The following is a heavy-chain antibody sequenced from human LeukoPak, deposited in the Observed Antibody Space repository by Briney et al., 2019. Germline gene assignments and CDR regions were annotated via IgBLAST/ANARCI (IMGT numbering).Heavy chain of an antibody. CDR1: DGSFSGYY. CDR3: ARESVYYDSSGYNDVFDI. D-gene: IGHD3-22*01. Sequence: SETLSLTCAVYDGSFSGYYWSWIRQPPGKGLEWIGEINHSGSTNYNPSLKSRATISVDTSKNQFSLKLSSVTAADTAVYYCARESVYYDSSGYNDVFDIWGQGTMVTVSS. V-gene: IGHV4-34*01. J-gene: IGHJ3*02. CDR2: INHSGST.